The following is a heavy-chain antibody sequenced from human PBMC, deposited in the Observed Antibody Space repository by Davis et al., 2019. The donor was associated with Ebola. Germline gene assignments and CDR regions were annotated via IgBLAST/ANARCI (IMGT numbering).Heavy chain of an antibody. Sequence: GESLKISCAASGFTFSSYSMNWVRQAPGKGLEWVSYISSTSGTIYYADSVSGRFTISRDNVKNSLYLEMNSLRDEDTAVYYCARGERNYDSLTGFYSPSRLDHWGQGTLVTVSS. CDR1: GFTFSSYS. CDR3: ARGERNYDSLTGFYSPSRLDH. D-gene: IGHD3-9*01. CDR2: ISSTSGTI. J-gene: IGHJ4*02. V-gene: IGHV3-48*02.